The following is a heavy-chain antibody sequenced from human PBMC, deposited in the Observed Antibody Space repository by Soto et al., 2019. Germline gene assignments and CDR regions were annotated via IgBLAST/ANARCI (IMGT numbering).Heavy chain of an antibody. J-gene: IGHJ6*02. CDR2: IIPIFGTA. D-gene: IGHD3-10*01. Sequence: QVQLVQSGAEVKKPGSSVKVSCKASGGTFSSYAISWVRQAPGQGLEWMGGIIPIFGTANYAQKFQGRVTITADESTSTAYMELSRLRSEDTAVYYCARECQTYPGGYCYYSMVVWGQGTTVTVSS. V-gene: IGHV1-69*01. CDR3: ARECQTYPGGYCYYSMVV. CDR1: GGTFSSYA.